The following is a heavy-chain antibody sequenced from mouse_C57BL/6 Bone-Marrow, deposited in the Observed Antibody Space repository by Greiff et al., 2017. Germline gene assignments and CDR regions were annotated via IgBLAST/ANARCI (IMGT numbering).Heavy chain of an antibody. V-gene: IGHV8-8*01. Sequence: QVTLKVSGPGILQPSQTLSLTCSFSGFSLSTFGMGVGWIRQPSGKGLEWLAHIWWDDDKYYNPALKSRLTISKDTSKNQVFLMIANVDTADTAPYYCARIGYDAMDYWGQGTSVTVSS. CDR2: IWWDDDK. CDR3: ARIGYDAMDY. CDR1: GFSLSTFGMG. D-gene: IGHD1-1*02. J-gene: IGHJ4*01.